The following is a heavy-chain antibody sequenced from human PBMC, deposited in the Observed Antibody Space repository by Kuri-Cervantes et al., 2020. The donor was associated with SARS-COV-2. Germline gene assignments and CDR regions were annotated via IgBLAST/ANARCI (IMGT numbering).Heavy chain of an antibody. CDR2: ISWNSGSI. Sequence: SLRLSCAASGFTFDDYAMHWVRQAPGKGLEWVSGISWNSGSIGYADSVKGRFTISRDNAKNSLYLQMNSLRAEDMALYYCAKDSEDCSSTSCYIDYWGQGTLVTVSS. V-gene: IGHV3-9*03. CDR1: GFTFDDYA. CDR3: AKDSEDCSSTSCYIDY. D-gene: IGHD2-2*01. J-gene: IGHJ4*02.